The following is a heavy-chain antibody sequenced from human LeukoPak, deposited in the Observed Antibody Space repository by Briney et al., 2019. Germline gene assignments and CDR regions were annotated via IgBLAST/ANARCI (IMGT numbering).Heavy chain of an antibody. D-gene: IGHD4-17*01. CDR2: INPNSGGT. CDR3: ARLYGDRSFDY. Sequence: ASVKVSCKASGYTFTGYYMHWVRQAPGQGLEWMGWINPNSGGTNYAQKFQGRVTMTRDTSISTAYMELRSLRSDDTAVYYCARLYGDRSFDYWGQGTLVTVSS. CDR1: GYTFTGYY. V-gene: IGHV1-2*02. J-gene: IGHJ4*02.